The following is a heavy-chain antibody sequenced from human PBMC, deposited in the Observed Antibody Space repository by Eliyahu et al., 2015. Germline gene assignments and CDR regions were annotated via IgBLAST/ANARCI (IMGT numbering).Heavy chain of an antibody. CDR2: IWYDGSNQ. CDR3: ARDHDYSGNYLED. Sequence: QVQLVESGGGVVQPGRSLXLSXSASGXIFGDSAMHXVRQGPGKGLEWVAIIWYDGSNQYYADSVKGRFTISRDNSKNTVSLQMNSLRGEDTAIYYCARDHDYSGNYLEDWGQGTLVAVSS. CDR1: GXIFGDSA. D-gene: IGHD4-23*01. V-gene: IGHV3-33*01. J-gene: IGHJ4*02.